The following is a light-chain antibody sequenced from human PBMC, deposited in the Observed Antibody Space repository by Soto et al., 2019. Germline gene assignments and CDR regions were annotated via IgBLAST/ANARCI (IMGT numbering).Light chain of an antibody. Sequence: QSALTQPASVSGSPGQSIAISCTGTSSDVGKYSYVSWFQQYPGNAPKLMIYEVSNRPSGVSNPFSGSKSGNTASLTISGLQGEDEADYYCSSFPTSSTWVFGGGTKLTVL. CDR2: EVS. V-gene: IGLV2-14*01. CDR3: SSFPTSSTWV. J-gene: IGLJ3*02. CDR1: SSDVGKYSY.